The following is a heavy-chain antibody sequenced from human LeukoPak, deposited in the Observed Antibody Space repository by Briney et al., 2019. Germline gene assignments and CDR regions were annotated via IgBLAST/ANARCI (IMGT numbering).Heavy chain of an antibody. J-gene: IGHJ4*02. V-gene: IGHV4-59*12. CDR1: GGSISSYY. D-gene: IGHD2-15*01. Sequence: SETLSLTCTVSGGSISSYYWSWIRQPPGKGLEWIGYIYYSGSTNYNPSLKSRVTISVDTSKNQFSLKLSSVTAADTAVYYCARGTPHIVVVVAAITGSYFDYWGQGTLVTVSS. CDR2: IYYSGST. CDR3: ARGTPHIVVVVAAITGSYFDY.